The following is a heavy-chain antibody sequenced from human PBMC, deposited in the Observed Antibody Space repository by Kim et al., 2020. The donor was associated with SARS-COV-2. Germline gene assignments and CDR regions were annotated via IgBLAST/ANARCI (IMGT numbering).Heavy chain of an antibody. D-gene: IGHD2-15*01. CDR3: ATGRGYCSGGSCYDDAFDI. CDR2: FDPEDGET. V-gene: IGHV1-24*01. J-gene: IGHJ3*02. CDR1: GYTLTELS. Sequence: ASVKVSCKVSGYTLTELSMHWVRQAPGKGLEWMGGFDPEDGETIYAQKFQGRVTMTEDTSTDTAYMELSSLRSEDTAVYYCATGRGYCSGGSCYDDAFDIWGQGTMVTVSS.